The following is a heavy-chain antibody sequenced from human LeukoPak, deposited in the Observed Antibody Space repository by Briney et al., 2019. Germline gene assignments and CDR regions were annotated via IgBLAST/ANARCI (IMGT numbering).Heavy chain of an antibody. CDR3: ARGRASPRIAVAGRFQTRFDY. CDR1: GGSFSGYY. CDR2: INHSGST. D-gene: IGHD6-19*01. J-gene: IGHJ4*02. V-gene: IGHV4-34*01. Sequence: SETLSLTCAVYGGSFSGYYWSWIRQPPGKGLEWIGEINHSGSTNYNPSLKSRVTISVDTSKNQFSLKLSSVTAADTAVYYCARGRASPRIAVAGRFQTRFDYWGQGTLVTVSS.